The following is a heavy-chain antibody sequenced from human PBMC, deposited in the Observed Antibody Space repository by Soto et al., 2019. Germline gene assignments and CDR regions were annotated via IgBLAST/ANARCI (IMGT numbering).Heavy chain of an antibody. D-gene: IGHD2-8*01. CDR3: AREGMGFSNWFDP. CDR1: GFTFSSYW. CDR2: MNSDGSDT. Sequence: PGGSLRLSCAASGFTFSSYWMHWVRQAPGKGLVWVSRMNSDGSDTYYADSVKGRFTISRDNARNTVYLQMNSLRVEDTAVYYCAREGMGFSNWFDPRGQGTLVNVSS. J-gene: IGHJ5*02. V-gene: IGHV3-74*01.